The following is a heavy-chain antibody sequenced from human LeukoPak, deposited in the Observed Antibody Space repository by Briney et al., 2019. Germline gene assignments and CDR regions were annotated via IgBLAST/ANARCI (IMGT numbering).Heavy chain of an antibody. J-gene: IGHJ6*03. Sequence: PSETLSLTCTVSGGSISSYYWGWIRQPPGKGLEWIGNMFHSGNTNYSPSLESRVTISVDTSKKQISLRLNSVTAADTAIYHCARGQYDNTHFYMDVWGKGTTVTVSS. CDR1: GGSISSYY. CDR2: MFHSGNT. D-gene: IGHD3-22*01. V-gene: IGHV4-59*01. CDR3: ARGQYDNTHFYMDV.